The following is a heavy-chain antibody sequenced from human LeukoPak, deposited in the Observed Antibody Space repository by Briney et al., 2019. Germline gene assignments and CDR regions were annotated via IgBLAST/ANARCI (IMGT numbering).Heavy chain of an antibody. Sequence: PGGSLRLSCAASGFTFSSYAMSWIRQPPGKGLEWIGEINHSGSTNYNPSLKSRVTISVDTSKNQFSLKLSSVTAADTAVYYCARLKRGSRPPRWADDYRGQGTLVTVSS. CDR3: ARLKRGSRPPRWADDY. J-gene: IGHJ4*02. V-gene: IGHV4-34*01. CDR1: GFTFSSYA. D-gene: IGHD1-26*01. CDR2: INHSGST.